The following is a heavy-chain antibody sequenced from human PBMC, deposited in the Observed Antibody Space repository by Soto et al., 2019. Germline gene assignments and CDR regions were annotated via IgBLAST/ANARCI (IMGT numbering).Heavy chain of an antibody. Sequence: SETLSLTCTVSNGSLSSNYWSWIRQSPGKGLEWIGNIYYSGSTNYNPSLKSRVTMSVDKSKNQFTLKLSYVTAADTGVYFCARSFMVPVDFFNYWGHGTLVTVSS. CDR1: NGSLSSNY. CDR3: ARSFMVPVDFFNY. CDR2: IYYSGST. V-gene: IGHV4-59*01. J-gene: IGHJ4*01. D-gene: IGHD3-10*01.